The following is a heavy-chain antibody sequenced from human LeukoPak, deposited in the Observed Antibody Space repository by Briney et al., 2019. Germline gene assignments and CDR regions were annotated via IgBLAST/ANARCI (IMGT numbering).Heavy chain of an antibody. D-gene: IGHD3-10*01. J-gene: IGHJ4*02. V-gene: IGHV3-11*01. CDR1: GFIFSDYY. CDR2: FSSSAGSSV. CDR3: ARLRGFIDY. Sequence: GGSLRLSCAASGFIFSDYYMSWVRQAPGGGLEWVAYFSSSAGSSVYYADSVKGRFTISRDNANNSLSLQMYGLRADDSAVYYCARLRGFIDYWGQGTVVTVSS.